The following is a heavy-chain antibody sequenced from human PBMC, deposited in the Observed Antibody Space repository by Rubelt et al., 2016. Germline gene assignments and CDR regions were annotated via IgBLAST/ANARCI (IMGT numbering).Heavy chain of an antibody. V-gene: IGHV3-23*01. CDR2: VTSGGST. J-gene: IGHJ4*02. D-gene: IGHD3-22*01. Sequence: EVQLLESGGGSVQPGGSLRLSCAASGFTFTNYAMSWVRQAPGKGLDWVAAVTSGGSTYYADSVKGRFTISRDNSRNMLFLQMNSLRAEDTAIYYCARGYYDSSGYYPYYFDYWGQGTLVTVSS. CDR3: ARGYYDSSGYYPYYFDY. CDR1: GFTFTNYA.